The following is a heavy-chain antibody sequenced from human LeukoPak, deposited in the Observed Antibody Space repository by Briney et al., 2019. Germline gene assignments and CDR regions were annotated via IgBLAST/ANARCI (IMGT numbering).Heavy chain of an antibody. CDR1: GYTFTSYG. CDR3: ARVEGVVAATKGHWFDP. J-gene: IGHJ5*02. Sequence: RASVKVSCKASGYTFTSYGISWVRQAPGQGLEWMGWISAYNGNTNYAQKLQGRVTMTTDTSTSTAYMELRSLRSDDTAVYYCARVEGVVAATKGHWFDPWGQGTLVTVSS. V-gene: IGHV1-18*01. D-gene: IGHD2-15*01. CDR2: ISAYNGNT.